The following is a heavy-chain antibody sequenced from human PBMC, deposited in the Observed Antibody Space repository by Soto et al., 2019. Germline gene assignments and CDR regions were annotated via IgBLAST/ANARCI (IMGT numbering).Heavy chain of an antibody. D-gene: IGHD1-26*01. J-gene: IGHJ4*02. CDR3: TRAAIRGELLDY. CDR2: IWYVGSNT. CDR1: GFTFSSYA. Sequence: HPGGSLRLSCAASGFTFSSYAMHWVRQAPGKGLEWVGFIWYVGSNTFYADSVKGRFTISSDNSKNTLNLQMNSLRVEDTAVYYCTRAAIRGELLDYWGQGTQVTVSS. V-gene: IGHV3-33*01.